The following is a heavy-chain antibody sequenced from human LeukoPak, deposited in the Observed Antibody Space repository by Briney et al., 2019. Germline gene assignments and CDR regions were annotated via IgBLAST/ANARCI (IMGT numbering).Heavy chain of an antibody. J-gene: IGHJ4*02. CDR2: INPSGGST. Sequence: ASVKVSCKASGYTFTSYYMHWVRQASGQGLEWMGIINPSGGSTSYAQKFQGRVTMTRDTSTSTVYMELSSLRSEDTAVYYCARWTERNYDTLTGSIRIGYYFDYWGQGTLVTVSS. V-gene: IGHV1-46*01. CDR1: GYTFTSYY. CDR3: ARWTERNYDTLTGSIRIGYYFDY. D-gene: IGHD3-9*01.